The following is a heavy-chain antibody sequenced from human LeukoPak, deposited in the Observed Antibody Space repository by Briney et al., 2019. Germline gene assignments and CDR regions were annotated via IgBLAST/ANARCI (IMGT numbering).Heavy chain of an antibody. V-gene: IGHV4-4*07. J-gene: IGHJ5*02. CDR3: ARGVRYFDWLLTYNWFDP. CDR2: IYTRGST. Sequence: PSETLSLTCTVSGGSISSYYWSWIRQPAGKGLEWIGRIYTRGSTNYNPSLKSRATMSVDTSKNQFSLKLSSVTAADTAVYYCARGVRYFDWLLTYNWFDPWGQGTLVTVSS. D-gene: IGHD3-9*01. CDR1: GGSISSYY.